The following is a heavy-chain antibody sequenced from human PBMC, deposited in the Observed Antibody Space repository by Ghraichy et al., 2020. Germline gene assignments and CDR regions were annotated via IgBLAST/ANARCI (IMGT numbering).Heavy chain of an antibody. Sequence: SETLSLTCAVYGGSFSGYYWSWIRQPPGKGLEWIGEINHSGSTNYNPSLKSRVTISVDTSKNQFSLKLSSVTAADTAVYYCARGGSYPNYDFWSGLSSYYFDYWGQGTLVTVSS. J-gene: IGHJ4*02. CDR2: INHSGST. CDR3: ARGGSYPNYDFWSGLSSYYFDY. V-gene: IGHV4-34*01. CDR1: GGSFSGYY. D-gene: IGHD3-3*01.